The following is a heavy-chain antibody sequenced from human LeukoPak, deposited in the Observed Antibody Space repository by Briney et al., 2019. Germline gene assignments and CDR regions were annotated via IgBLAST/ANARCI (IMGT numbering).Heavy chain of an antibody. D-gene: IGHD3-10*01. CDR3: ARFGDSFDP. Sequence: PGGTLRLSCVASGFTFTNYGMSWVRQAPGKGLEWVSSISSSSSYIYYADSVKGRFTISRDNAKNSLYLQMNSLRAEDTAVYYCARFGDSFDPWGQGTLVTVSS. CDR1: GFTFTNYG. V-gene: IGHV3-21*01. J-gene: IGHJ5*02. CDR2: ISSSSSYI.